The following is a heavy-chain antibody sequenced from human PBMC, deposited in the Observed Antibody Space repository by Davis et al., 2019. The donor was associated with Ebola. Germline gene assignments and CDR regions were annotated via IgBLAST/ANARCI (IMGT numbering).Heavy chain of an antibody. D-gene: IGHD6-13*01. CDR3: ARASRGPSWAAFDI. V-gene: IGHV4-4*02. CDR1: GGSISSSNW. J-gene: IGHJ3*02. Sequence: PSETLSLTCAVSGGSISSSNWWSWVRQPPGKGLEWIGEIYHSGSTNYNPSLKSRVTISVDKSKNQFSLKLSSVTAADTAVYYCARASRGPSWAAFDIWGQGTMVTVSS. CDR2: IYHSGST.